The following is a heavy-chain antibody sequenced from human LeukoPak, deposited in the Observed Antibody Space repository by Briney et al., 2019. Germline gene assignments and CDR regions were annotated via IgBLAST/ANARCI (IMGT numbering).Heavy chain of an antibody. CDR2: IYTTGNT. J-gene: IGHJ4*02. CDR3: ARGGTLFTFFDS. V-gene: IGHV4-61*02. CDR1: GGSISSGDYY. Sequence: PSETLSLTCTESGGSISSGDYYWNWIRQPAGRGLEWIGRIYTTGNTMYNPSLESRVSMSIDTSKNQVSLKVKSVTAADTAVYYCARGGTLFTFFDSWGQGTLVTVSS. D-gene: IGHD2/OR15-2a*01.